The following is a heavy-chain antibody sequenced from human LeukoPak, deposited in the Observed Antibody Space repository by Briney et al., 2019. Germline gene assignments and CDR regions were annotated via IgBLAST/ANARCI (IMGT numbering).Heavy chain of an antibody. Sequence: ASVKVSCKASGYSFTGYNLHWVRQAPGHGLEWMGWINPNSGGTIYAQKFQGRVTMTSDTSISTAYMELSRLRSDDTAVYYCARWLREPYYYYYYMDVWGKGTTVTVSS. D-gene: IGHD5-12*01. V-gene: IGHV1-2*02. CDR3: ARWLREPYYYYYYMDV. CDR2: INPNSGGT. CDR1: GYSFTGYN. J-gene: IGHJ6*03.